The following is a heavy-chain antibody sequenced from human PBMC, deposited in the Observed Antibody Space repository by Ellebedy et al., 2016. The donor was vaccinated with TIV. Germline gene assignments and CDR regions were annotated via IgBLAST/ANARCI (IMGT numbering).Heavy chain of an antibody. D-gene: IGHD4-17*01. V-gene: IGHV3-23*01. CDR2: ISGTGGST. Sequence: GESLKISXAASGFIFSNYAMSWVRQAPGRGLEWVSTISGTGGSTYYADSVQGRFTISRDNSKNILYVQMNSLRVEDAALYYCVKGGDYDRPDDWGQGSLVTVSS. CDR1: GFIFSNYA. J-gene: IGHJ4*02. CDR3: VKGGDYDRPDD.